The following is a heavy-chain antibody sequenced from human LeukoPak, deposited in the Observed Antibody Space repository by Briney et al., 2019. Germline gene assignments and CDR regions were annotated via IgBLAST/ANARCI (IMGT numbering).Heavy chain of an antibody. D-gene: IGHD2-15*01. CDR3: ARGPLGYCSGGSCYSDPRYYYGMDV. CDR1: GFTFSSYA. J-gene: IGHJ6*02. V-gene: IGHV3-30*04. Sequence: PGGSLRLSCAASGFTFSSYAMHWVRQAPGKGLEWVAVISYDGSNKYYADSVKGRFTVSRDNSKNTLYLQVNSLRAEDTAVYYCARGPLGYCSGGSCYSDPRYYYGMDVWGQGTTVTVS. CDR2: ISYDGSNK.